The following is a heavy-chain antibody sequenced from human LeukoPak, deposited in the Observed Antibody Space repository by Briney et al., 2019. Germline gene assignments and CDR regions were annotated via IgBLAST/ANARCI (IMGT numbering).Heavy chain of an antibody. J-gene: IGHJ4*02. Sequence: GGSLRLSCAASGLTFSSYAMSWVPKAPGKGLEWGSATSGSGGSTYSAHSVKGRFTISRDNSKNTLYLQMNSLRAEDTAVYYCAKGSGSYLGYFDYWGQGTLVTVSS. CDR2: TSGSGGST. CDR3: AKGSGSYLGYFDY. CDR1: GLTFSSYA. D-gene: IGHD3-10*01. V-gene: IGHV3-23*01.